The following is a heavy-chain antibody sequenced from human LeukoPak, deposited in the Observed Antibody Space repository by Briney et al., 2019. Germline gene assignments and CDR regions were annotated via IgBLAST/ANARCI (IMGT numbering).Heavy chain of an antibody. Sequence: SGGSLRLSCAASGFIFSNYAMTWVRQAPGKGLEWVSAIGGDGHSTDYADSVKRRFTISRDNSKNTLYLQMNSLRAEDTALYYCAKRAGGTPDYWGLGTLVTVSS. CDR3: AKRAGGTPDY. V-gene: IGHV3-23*01. CDR1: GFIFSNYA. D-gene: IGHD1-26*01. CDR2: IGGDGHST. J-gene: IGHJ4*02.